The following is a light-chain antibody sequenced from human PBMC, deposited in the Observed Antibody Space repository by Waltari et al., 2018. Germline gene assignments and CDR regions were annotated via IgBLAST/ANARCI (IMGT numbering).Light chain of an antibody. CDR3: SSYTSSSTRV. J-gene: IGLJ3*02. Sequence: QSALTQPASVSGSPGQSITISCTGTSSHVGGYNYVTWYQQHPGKAPKLMIYAVSNRPSGVSNRFSGSKSGNTASLTISGLQAEDEADYYCSSYTSSSTRVFGGGTKLTVL. CDR1: SSHVGGYNY. CDR2: AVS. V-gene: IGLV2-14*01.